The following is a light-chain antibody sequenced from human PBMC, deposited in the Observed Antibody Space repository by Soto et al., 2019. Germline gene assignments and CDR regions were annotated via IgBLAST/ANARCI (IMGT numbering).Light chain of an antibody. CDR1: QSISNW. J-gene: IGKJ2*01. CDR2: DDS. V-gene: IGKV1-5*01. CDR3: QQYKSYSYS. Sequence: DIQMTQSPSILSSSVGDRVTITCRASQSISNWLAWYKQKPGRAPKVLIYDDSSLQSGVPSRFSGSGSRTEFTLTISSLQPDDIATYYCQQYKSYSYSFGEGPNLEI.